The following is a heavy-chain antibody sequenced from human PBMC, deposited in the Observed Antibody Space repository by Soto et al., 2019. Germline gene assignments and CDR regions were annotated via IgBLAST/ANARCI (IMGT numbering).Heavy chain of an antibody. CDR2: ISGSGGST. V-gene: IGHV3-23*01. CDR3: AKAHSGYVWGRYYFDY. Sequence: RGSLRLSCAASGFTFSSYAMSWVRQAPGKGLEWVSGISGSGGSTYYADSVKGRFTISRDNSKNTLYLQMNSLRAEDTAVYYCAKAHSGYVWGRYYFDYWGQGTLVTVSS. D-gene: IGHD5-12*01. J-gene: IGHJ4*02. CDR1: GFTFSSYA.